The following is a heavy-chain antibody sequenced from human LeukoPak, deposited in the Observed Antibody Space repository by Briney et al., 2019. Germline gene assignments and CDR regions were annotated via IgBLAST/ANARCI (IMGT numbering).Heavy chain of an antibody. CDR3: AKDGPALTPLEY. CDR2: ISYDGSNK. CDR1: GFIFSSYG. Sequence: GGSLRLSCAASGFIFSSYGMHWVRQAPGKGLEWVAVISYDGSNKYYAGSGKGRFTISRDNSKNMLFPQMSFLRADDTAVYYCAKDGPALTPLEYWGQGTLVTVSS. J-gene: IGHJ4*02. D-gene: IGHD1-14*01. V-gene: IGHV3-30*18.